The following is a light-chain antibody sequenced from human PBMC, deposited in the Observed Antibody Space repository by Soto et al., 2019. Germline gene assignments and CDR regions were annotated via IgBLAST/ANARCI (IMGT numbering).Light chain of an antibody. CDR2: GAS. CDR1: QSVGSN. CDR3: QQYNNWPPIT. V-gene: IGKV3-15*01. J-gene: IGKJ5*01. Sequence: EIVMTQSPATLSVSPGERATLSCRASQSVGSNLAWFQQKPGQAPRLLIYGASARATGIAARFSGSGFGTDFTLTISSLQSEDFAVYYCQQYNNWPPITFGQGTRLEIK.